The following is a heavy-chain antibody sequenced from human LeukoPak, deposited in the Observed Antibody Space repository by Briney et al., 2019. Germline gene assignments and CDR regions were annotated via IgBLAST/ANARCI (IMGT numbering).Heavy chain of an antibody. D-gene: IGHD5-12*01. V-gene: IGHV1-2*02. CDR2: INPNSGGT. Sequence: ASVKVSCKASGYTFTGYYMHWVRQAPGQGLEWMGWINPNSGGTNYAQKFQGRVTMTRDTSISTAYMELSRLRSDDTAVYYCARTEFGIVAFDYWGQGTLVTVSS. J-gene: IGHJ4*02. CDR3: ARTEFGIVAFDY. CDR1: GYTFTGYY.